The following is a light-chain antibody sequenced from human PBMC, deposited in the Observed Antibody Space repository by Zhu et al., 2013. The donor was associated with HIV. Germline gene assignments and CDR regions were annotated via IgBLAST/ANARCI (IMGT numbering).Light chain of an antibody. CDR1: NSNIGAGYD. J-gene: IGLJ1*01. CDR2: ANG. Sequence: QSALTQPASVSGSPGQSITISCTGSNSNIGAGYDVQWYQQLPGTAPKLLIYANGNRPSGVPDRFSGSKSGTSASLAITGLLAEDEADYYCQSYDTSLSGFVFGTGTKVSVL. CDR3: QSYDTSLSGFV. V-gene: IGLV1-40*01.